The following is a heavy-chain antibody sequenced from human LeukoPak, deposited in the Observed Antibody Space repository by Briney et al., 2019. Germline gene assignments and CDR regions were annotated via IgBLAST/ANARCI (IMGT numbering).Heavy chain of an antibody. J-gene: IGHJ3*02. Sequence: GGSLRLSCAASGFTFDDYAMHWVRQAPGKGLEWVSGISWNSGSIGYADSVKGRFTISRDNAKNSLYLQMNSLRAEDTALYYCAKALGFGELGAFDIWGQGTMVTVSS. CDR1: GFTFDDYA. V-gene: IGHV3-9*01. CDR3: AKALGFGELGAFDI. D-gene: IGHD3-10*01. CDR2: ISWNSGSI.